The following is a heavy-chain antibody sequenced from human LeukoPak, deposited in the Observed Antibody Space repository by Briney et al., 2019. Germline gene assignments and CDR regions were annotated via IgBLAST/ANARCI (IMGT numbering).Heavy chain of an antibody. CDR2: INHSGST. CDR1: GGSFSGYY. D-gene: IGHD3-10*01. Sequence: SETLSLTCAVYGGSFSGYYWSWIRQSPGKGLEWIGEINHSGSTNYNPSLKSRVTISVDTSKNQFSLKLSSVTAADTAVYYCARGRRFTMVRGGRLEYWGQGTLVTVSS. J-gene: IGHJ4*02. V-gene: IGHV4-34*01. CDR3: ARGRRFTMVRGGRLEY.